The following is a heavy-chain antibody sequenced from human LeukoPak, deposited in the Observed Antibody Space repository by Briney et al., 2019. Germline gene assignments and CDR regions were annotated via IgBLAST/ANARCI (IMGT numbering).Heavy chain of an antibody. Sequence: WASVKVSCKASGYTFTGYYMHWVRQAPGQGLEWMGWINPNSGGTNYAQKFQGRVTMTRDTSISTAYMELSRLRSDDTAVYYCARNSGSYSHWFDPWGQGTLVTVSS. CDR3: ARNSGSYSHWFDP. CDR1: GYTFTGYY. D-gene: IGHD1-26*01. V-gene: IGHV1-2*02. CDR2: INPNSGGT. J-gene: IGHJ5*02.